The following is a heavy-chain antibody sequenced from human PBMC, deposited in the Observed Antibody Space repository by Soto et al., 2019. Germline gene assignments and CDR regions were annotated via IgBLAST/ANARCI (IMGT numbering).Heavy chain of an antibody. Sequence: QLQLQESGPGLVKPSETLSLTCTVSGGSISSSSYYWGWIRQPPGKGLEWIGSIYYSGSTYYNPSLKSRVTISGDTSKNQFSLKLSSVTAADTAVYYCARGVSNYYGSGSYMGVDYWGQGTLVTVSS. CDR1: GGSISSSSYY. V-gene: IGHV4-39*01. CDR2: IYYSGST. CDR3: ARGVSNYYGSGSYMGVDY. J-gene: IGHJ4*02. D-gene: IGHD3-10*01.